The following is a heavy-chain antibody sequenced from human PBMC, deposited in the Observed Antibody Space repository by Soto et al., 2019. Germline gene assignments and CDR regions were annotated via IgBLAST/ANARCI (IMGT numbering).Heavy chain of an antibody. Sequence: GASVKVSCKASGYTFTSYGISWVRQAPGQGLEWMGWISAYNGNTNYAQKLQGRVTMTTDTSTDTAYMELSSLRSEDTAVYYCATEHIAAAGSPVDYWGQGTLVTVPQ. V-gene: IGHV1-18*04. CDR2: ISAYNGNT. J-gene: IGHJ4*02. D-gene: IGHD6-13*01. CDR3: ATEHIAAAGSPVDY. CDR1: GYTFTSYG.